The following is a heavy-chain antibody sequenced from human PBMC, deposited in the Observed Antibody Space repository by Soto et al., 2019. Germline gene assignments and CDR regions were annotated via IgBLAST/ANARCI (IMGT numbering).Heavy chain of an antibody. D-gene: IGHD2-15*01. CDR1: GFTFSNVW. CDR2: IKSKNNGGTT. CDR3: ARDKVGRWYVTYYYYGMDV. V-gene: IGHV3-15*07. Sequence: GGSLRLSCAGSGFTFSNVWMNWVRQAPGKGLEWVGRIKSKNNGGTTDYAAPVKGRFTISRDDSKNTLYLQMNSLRAEDTAVYYCARDKVGRWYVTYYYYGMDVWGQGTTVTVSS. J-gene: IGHJ6*02.